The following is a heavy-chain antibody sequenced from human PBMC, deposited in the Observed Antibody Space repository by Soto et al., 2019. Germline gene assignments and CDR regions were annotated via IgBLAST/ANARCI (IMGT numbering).Heavy chain of an antibody. J-gene: IGHJ3*02. Sequence: LRLSCAASGFTLSNYWMTWVRQAPGKGLEWVANIKLDGSEKYYVDSVKGRFTISRDNAKNELYLQMNSLRVEDTAVYYCARDKMALFRVGELSFLPATPENLFDIGGKGKRVTVPS. CDR2: IKLDGSEK. CDR1: GFTLSNYW. V-gene: IGHV3-7*01. CDR3: ARDKMALFRVGELSFLPATPENLFDI. D-gene: IGHD3-16*02.